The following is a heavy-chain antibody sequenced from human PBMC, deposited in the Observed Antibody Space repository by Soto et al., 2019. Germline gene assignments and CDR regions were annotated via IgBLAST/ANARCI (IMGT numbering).Heavy chain of an antibody. CDR1: GYSFSSYW. V-gene: IGHV5-51*01. D-gene: IGHD3-10*01. CDR2: IYPGDSDT. Sequence: AGESLKISCKGSGYSFSSYWIAWVRQMPGKGLEWMVIIYPGDSDTKHSPPFQGQVTISADKSISTAHLQWNSLQASDTAIYYCARLQSGENYYYYGMEVWGQGTTVTVSS. CDR3: ARLQSGENYYYYGMEV. J-gene: IGHJ6*02.